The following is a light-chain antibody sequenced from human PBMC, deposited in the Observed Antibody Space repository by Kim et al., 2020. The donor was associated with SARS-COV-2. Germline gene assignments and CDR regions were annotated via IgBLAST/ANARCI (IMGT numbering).Light chain of an antibody. J-gene: IGKJ5*01. Sequence: DIVMTQSPDSLAVSLGERATINCKSSQSVLYSSYNKSFLAWYQQKPGQPPKLLIYRASTRESGVPDRFSGSGSGTDFTLTISSLQAEDVAVYYCQQYYSAPLTFGQGTRLEIK. CDR3: QQYYSAPLT. V-gene: IGKV4-1*01. CDR1: QSVLYSSYNKSF. CDR2: RAS.